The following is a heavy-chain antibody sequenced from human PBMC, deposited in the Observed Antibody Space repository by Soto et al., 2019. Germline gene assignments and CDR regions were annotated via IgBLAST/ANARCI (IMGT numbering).Heavy chain of an antibody. J-gene: IGHJ4*02. Sequence: QVQLQESGPGLVKPSQTLSLTCTVSGGSISSGDYYWNWIRQPPGKGLEWIGYIYYSGSTYYNPSLKGRVTISVDTSKNQFSLKPSSVTAADTAVYYCARDSYDSSGSSGYSFDYWGQGTLVTVSS. D-gene: IGHD3-22*01. CDR2: IYYSGST. CDR1: GGSISSGDYY. CDR3: ARDSYDSSGSSGYSFDY. V-gene: IGHV4-30-4*01.